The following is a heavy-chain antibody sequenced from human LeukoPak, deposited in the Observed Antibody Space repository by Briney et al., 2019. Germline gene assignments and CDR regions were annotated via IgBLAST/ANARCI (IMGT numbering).Heavy chain of an antibody. J-gene: IGHJ5*02. CDR1: GGSLSSYY. CDR3: ARLENYDILTGSGNWFDP. D-gene: IGHD3-9*01. V-gene: IGHV4-59*08. CDR2: IYYSGST. Sequence: SETLSLTCTVSGGSLSSYYWSWIRQPPGKGLEWIGYIYYSGSTNYNPSLKSRVTISVDTSKNQFSLKLSSVTAADTAVYYCARLENYDILTGSGNWFDPWGQGTLVTVSS.